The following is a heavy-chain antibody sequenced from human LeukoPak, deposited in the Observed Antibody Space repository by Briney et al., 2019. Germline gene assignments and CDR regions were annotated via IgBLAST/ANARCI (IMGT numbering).Heavy chain of an antibody. CDR2: IWYDGSNK. J-gene: IGHJ4*02. V-gene: IGHV3-33*01. CDR1: GFTFRNYG. CDR3: ASGRAAVGTGYYFDY. Sequence: PGRSLRLSCAASGFTFRNYGMHWVRQAPGKGREWVAIIWYDGSNKYYAVSVKGRFTISRDNPKNKLYLQMNSLRAEDTAVYFCASGRAAVGTGYYFDYWGQGTLVTVSS. D-gene: IGHD6-13*01.